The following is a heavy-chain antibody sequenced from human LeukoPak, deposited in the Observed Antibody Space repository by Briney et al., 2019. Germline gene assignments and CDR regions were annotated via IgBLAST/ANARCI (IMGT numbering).Heavy chain of an antibody. J-gene: IGHJ4*02. Sequence: KPSETLSLTCAVYGGSFSGYYWRWVGQPPGKGLEGVGEINHSGSTNYNPSLKRRVTISVATSKNHSSLQLSSVPAADTAVYYCARLGCSSTSCLFDYWGQGTLVTVSS. V-gene: IGHV4-34*01. CDR2: INHSGST. CDR3: ARLGCSSTSCLFDY. CDR1: GGSFSGYY. D-gene: IGHD2-2*01.